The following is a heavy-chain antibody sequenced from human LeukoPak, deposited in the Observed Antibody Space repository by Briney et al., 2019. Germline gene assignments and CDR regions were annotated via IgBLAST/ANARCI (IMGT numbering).Heavy chain of an antibody. D-gene: IGHD3-22*01. CDR2: IYTSGST. Sequence: SETLSLTCTVSGGSISSYYWSWIRQPAGKGVEWLGRIYTSGSTNYNPSLKSRVTMSVDTSKNQFSLKLSSVTAADTAVYYCAREGVVITNWFDPWGQGTLATVSS. CDR1: GGSISSYY. V-gene: IGHV4-4*07. J-gene: IGHJ5*02. CDR3: AREGVVITNWFDP.